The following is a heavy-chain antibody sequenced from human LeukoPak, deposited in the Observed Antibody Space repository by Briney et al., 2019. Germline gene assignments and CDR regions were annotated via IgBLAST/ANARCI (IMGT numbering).Heavy chain of an antibody. J-gene: IGHJ1*01. CDR2: ISSNGGSK. CDR3: AKCLGSSWYLEYFQH. Sequence: GGSLRLSCAASGFTFTSYAMRWVRQAPGKGLEYVSAISSNGGSKYYANSVKGRFTISRDNSKNTLYLQMGSLRAEDMAVYYCAKCLGSSWYLEYFQHWGQGTLVTVSS. CDR1: GFTFTSYA. V-gene: IGHV3-64*01. D-gene: IGHD6-13*01.